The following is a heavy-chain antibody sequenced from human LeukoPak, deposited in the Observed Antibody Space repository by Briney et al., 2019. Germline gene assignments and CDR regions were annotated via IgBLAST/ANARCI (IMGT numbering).Heavy chain of an antibody. CDR3: ARAPTYYYYYMDV. V-gene: IGHV4-34*01. CDR2: INHSGST. Sequence: SETLSLTCAVYGGSFSGYYWSWIRQPPGKGLEWIGEINHSGSTKYNPSLKSRVTISVDRSKNQFSLKLSSVTAADTAVYYCARAPTYYYYYMDVWGKGTTVTVSS. CDR1: GGSFSGYY. J-gene: IGHJ6*03.